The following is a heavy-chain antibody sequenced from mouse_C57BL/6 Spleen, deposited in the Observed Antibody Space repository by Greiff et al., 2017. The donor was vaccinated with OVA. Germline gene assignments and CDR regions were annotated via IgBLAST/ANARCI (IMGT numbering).Heavy chain of an antibody. CDR1: GYSFTGYY. D-gene: IGHD1-1*01. V-gene: IGHV1-42*01. CDR3: ALGGLTTVVATGFDY. Sequence: VQLQQSGPELVKPGASVKISCKASGYSFTGYYMNWVKQSPEKSLEWIGEINPSTGGTTYNQKFKAKATLTVDKSSSTAYMQLKSLTSEDSAVYYCALGGLTTVVATGFDYWGQGTTLTVSS. CDR2: INPSTGGT. J-gene: IGHJ2*01.